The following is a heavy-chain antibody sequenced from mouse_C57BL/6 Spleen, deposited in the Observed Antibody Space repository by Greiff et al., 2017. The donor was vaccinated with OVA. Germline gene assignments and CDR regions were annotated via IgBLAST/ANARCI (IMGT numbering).Heavy chain of an antibody. CDR1: GFSLTSYG. V-gene: IGHV2-2*01. CDR3: ARRGLSGQAMDY. J-gene: IGHJ4*01. CDR2: IWSGGST. D-gene: IGHD1-3*01. Sequence: QVQLQQSGPGLVQPSQSLSITCPVSGFSLTSYGVHWVRQSPGKGLEWLGVIWSGGSTDYNAAFRSRLSISKDNSKSQVFFKMNSLQADDTAIYYCARRGLSGQAMDYWGQGTSVTVSS.